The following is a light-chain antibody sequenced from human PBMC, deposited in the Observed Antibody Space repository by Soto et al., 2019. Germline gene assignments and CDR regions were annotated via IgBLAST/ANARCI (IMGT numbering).Light chain of an antibody. CDR1: QSITNR. CDR2: DAL. V-gene: IGKV1-5*01. CDR3: QHYGGMWT. J-gene: IGKJ1*01. Sequence: DIQMTQSPSTLSASVGDRVAITCRASQSITNRLAWYQLKPGKAPNVLIYDALNLESGVPSRFSGSGYGTEFTLTIRSLKPDDFATYCCQHYGGMWTFGQGTKVDIK.